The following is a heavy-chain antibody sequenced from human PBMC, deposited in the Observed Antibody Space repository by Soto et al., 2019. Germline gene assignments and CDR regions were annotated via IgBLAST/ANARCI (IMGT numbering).Heavy chain of an antibody. J-gene: IGHJ4*02. V-gene: IGHV1-69*04. CDR3: ARDPTEYYDLWSGYLGMPSPFDY. CDR2: IIPILGIA. CDR1: GGTFSSYT. Sequence: GASVKVSCKASGGTFSSYTISWVRQAPGQGLEWMGRIIPILGIANYAQKFQGRVTITADKSTSTAYMELSSLRSEDTAVYYCARDPTEYYDLWSGYLGMPSPFDYWGQGTLVTVSS. D-gene: IGHD3-3*01.